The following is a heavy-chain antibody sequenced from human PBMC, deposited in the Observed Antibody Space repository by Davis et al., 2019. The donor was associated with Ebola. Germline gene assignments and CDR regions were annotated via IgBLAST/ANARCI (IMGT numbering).Heavy chain of an antibody. V-gene: IGHV1-46*01. D-gene: IGHD4-17*01. Sequence: ASVKVSCKASGYTFTSYDINWIRQAPGQGLEWMGIINPSGGSTSYAQKFQGRVTMTRDTSTSTVYMELSSLRSEDTAVYYCARWGSTTVTTFSALIYYGMDVWGQGTTVTVSS. CDR3: ARWGSTTVTTFSALIYYGMDV. CDR1: GYTFTSYD. CDR2: INPSGGST. J-gene: IGHJ6*02.